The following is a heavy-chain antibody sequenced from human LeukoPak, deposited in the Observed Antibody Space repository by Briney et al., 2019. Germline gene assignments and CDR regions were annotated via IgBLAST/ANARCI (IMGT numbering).Heavy chain of an antibody. CDR2: IYTSGST. CDR3: ARVKSCSSTSCYTGYYYYYYMDV. J-gene: IGHJ6*03. D-gene: IGHD2-2*02. V-gene: IGHV4-4*07. CDR1: GGSISSYY. Sequence: SETLSLTCTVSGGSISSYYWSWFRQPAGKGLEWIGRIYTSGSTNYNPSLKSRVTMSVDTSKNQFSLKLSSVTAADTAVYYCARVKSCSSTSCYTGYYYYYYMDVWGKGTTVTVSS.